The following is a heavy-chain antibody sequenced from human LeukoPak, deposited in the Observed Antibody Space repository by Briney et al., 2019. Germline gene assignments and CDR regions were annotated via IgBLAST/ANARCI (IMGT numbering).Heavy chain of an antibody. V-gene: IGHV3-48*01. J-gene: IGHJ4*02. D-gene: IGHD3-3*01. CDR2: ISSSSSTI. CDR3: ARQGHYDFWSGYPFDY. Sequence: GGSLRLSCAASGFTVSSNYMSWVRQAPGKGLEWVSYISSSSSTIYYADSVKGRFTISRDNAKNSLYLQMNSLRAEDKAVYYCARQGHYDFWSGYPFDYWGQGTLVTVSS. CDR1: GFTVSSNY.